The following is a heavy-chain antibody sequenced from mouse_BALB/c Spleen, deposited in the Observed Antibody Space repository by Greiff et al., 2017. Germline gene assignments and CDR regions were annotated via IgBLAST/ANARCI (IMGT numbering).Heavy chain of an antibody. J-gene: IGHJ4*01. Sequence: VQLQQSGAELVKPGASVKLSCTASGFNIKDTYMHWVKQRPEQGLEWIGRIDPSNGNTKYDPKFQGKATITADTSSNTAYLQLSSLTSEDSAVYYCAYGNYGDYWGQGTSVTVSS. CDR1: GFNIKDTY. CDR3: AYGNYGDY. CDR2: IDPSNGNT. D-gene: IGHD2-1*01. V-gene: IGHV14-3*02.